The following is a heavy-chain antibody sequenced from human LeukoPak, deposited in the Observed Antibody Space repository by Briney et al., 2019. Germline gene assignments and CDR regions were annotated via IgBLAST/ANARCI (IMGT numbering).Heavy chain of an antibody. CDR2: INHSGST. V-gene: IGHV4-34*01. CDR3: ARENYCSGGSCYSFDY. J-gene: IGHJ4*02. Sequence: SETLSLTCAVYGGSFSGYYWSWIRQPPGKGLEWIGEINHSGSTNYNPSLKSRVTISVDTSKNQSSLKLSSVTAADTAVYYCARENYCSGGSCYSFDYWGQGTLVTVSS. CDR1: GGSFSGYY. D-gene: IGHD2-15*01.